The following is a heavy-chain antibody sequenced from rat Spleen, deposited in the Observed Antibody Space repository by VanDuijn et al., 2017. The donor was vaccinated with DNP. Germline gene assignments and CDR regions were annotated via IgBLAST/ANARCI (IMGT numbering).Heavy chain of an antibody. CDR1: GYTFTSHY. J-gene: IGHJ3*01. CDR3: ARHNSYIHWFGY. V-gene: IGHV1-43*01. Sequence: QVQLQQSGAELAKPGSSVKISCKASGYTFTSHYISWIKQTTGQGLEYIGYINTGSGGTNYNEKFKDKATLTVDESSSTAFMQLSSLTPDDSAVYYCARHNSYIHWFGYWGQGTLVTVSS. CDR2: INTGSGGT. D-gene: IGHD1-2*01.